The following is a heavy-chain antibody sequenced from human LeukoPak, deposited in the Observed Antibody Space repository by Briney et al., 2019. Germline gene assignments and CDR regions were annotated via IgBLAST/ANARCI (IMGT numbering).Heavy chain of an antibody. V-gene: IGHV3-74*01. J-gene: IGHJ6*03. CDR3: AREYDSSGYPYYYYYYMDV. D-gene: IGHD3-22*01. Sequence: PGGSLRLSCAASGFTFSSYWMHWVRQAPGKGLVWVSRINSDGSSTSYADSVKGRFTISRDNAKNTLYLQMNSLRAEDTAVYYCAREYDSSGYPYYYYYYMDVWGKGTTVTVSS. CDR2: INSDGSST. CDR1: GFTFSSYW.